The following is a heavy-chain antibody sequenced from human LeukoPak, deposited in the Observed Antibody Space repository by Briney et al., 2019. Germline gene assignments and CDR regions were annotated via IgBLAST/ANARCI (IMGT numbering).Heavy chain of an antibody. CDR1: GGSFSGYY. D-gene: IGHD2-21*01. V-gene: IGHV4-34*01. J-gene: IGHJ4*02. Sequence: SETLSLTCAVYGGSFSGYYWSWIRQPPGKGLEWIGEINHSGSTNYNPSLKSRVTISVDTSKNQFSLKLSSVTAADTAVYYCATVIARRGHWGQGTLVTVSS. CDR3: ATVIARRGH. CDR2: INHSGST.